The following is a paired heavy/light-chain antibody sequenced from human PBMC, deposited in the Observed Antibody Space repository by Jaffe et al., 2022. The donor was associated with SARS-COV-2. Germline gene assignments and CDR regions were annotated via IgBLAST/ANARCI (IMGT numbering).Heavy chain of an antibody. V-gene: IGHV1-18*01. CDR2: VGADNNKI. J-gene: IGHJ3*01. CDR1: GYTFTDYG. Sequence: QVQLVQSGAEVKNPGASVKVSCKASGYTFTDYGVSWVRQAPGQGLEWMGWVGADNNKINYAQKFRGRVTMTTDTSTSTAYMELRSLRSDDTAIYYCARAADTYYYGAGTSPDVLGQGTTVTVSS. D-gene: IGHD3-10*01. CDR3: ARAADTYYYGAGTSPDV.
Light chain of an antibody. Sequence: QSVLTQPPSVSGTPGQRVTISCSGSNSNIGFNTVNWYQQFPETGPKLLIYSNKERSSGVPDRFSGSKSGTSASLAISGLQSEDEADYYCGVWDDSLSVYVFGTGTKVTVL. J-gene: IGLJ1*01. CDR3: GVWDDSLSVYV. V-gene: IGLV1-44*01. CDR1: NSNIGFNT. CDR2: SNK.